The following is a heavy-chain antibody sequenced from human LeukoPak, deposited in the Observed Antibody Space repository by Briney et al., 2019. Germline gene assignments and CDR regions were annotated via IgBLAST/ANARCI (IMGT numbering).Heavy chain of an antibody. J-gene: IGHJ4*02. V-gene: IGHV3-30*18. CDR1: GFTFSSYG. D-gene: IGHD6-13*01. CDR3: AKEKIGRIAAAGTAPLDY. CDR2: ISYDGSNK. Sequence: GGSLRLSCAASGFTFSSYGMPWVRQAPGKGLEWVAVISYDGSNKYYADSVKGRFTISRDNSKNTLYLQMNSLRAEDTAVYYCAKEKIGRIAAAGTAPLDYWGQGTLVTVSS.